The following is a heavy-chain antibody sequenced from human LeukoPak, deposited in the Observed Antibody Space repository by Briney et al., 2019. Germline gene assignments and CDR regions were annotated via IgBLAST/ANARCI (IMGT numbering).Heavy chain of an antibody. CDR1: GFTFDDYA. J-gene: IGHJ4*02. Sequence: GGSLRLSCAASGFTFDDYAMHWVRQAPGKGLEWVSGISWNSGSIGYADSVKGRFTISRDNAKNTLYLQMDSLRVEDTAVYYCARDRAERNWTYHTLFDYWGQGTPVTVSS. CDR3: ARDRAERNWTYHTLFDY. CDR2: ISWNSGSI. D-gene: IGHD1-1*01. V-gene: IGHV3-9*01.